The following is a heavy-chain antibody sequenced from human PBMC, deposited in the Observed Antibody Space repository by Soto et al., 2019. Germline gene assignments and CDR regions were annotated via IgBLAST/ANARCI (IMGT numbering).Heavy chain of an antibody. V-gene: IGHV3-23*01. Sequence: EVQLLESGGGLVQPGGSLRLSCAASGFTFSSYAMNWVRQAPGKGLEWVSVISGSGGSTYYADSVKGRFTISRDNSRNTLYLQMNSLSAEDTAVYYWARRSSGWYFDYWGQGTLVTVSS. CDR2: ISGSGGST. D-gene: IGHD6-19*01. J-gene: IGHJ4*02. CDR3: ARRSSGWYFDY. CDR1: GFTFSSYA.